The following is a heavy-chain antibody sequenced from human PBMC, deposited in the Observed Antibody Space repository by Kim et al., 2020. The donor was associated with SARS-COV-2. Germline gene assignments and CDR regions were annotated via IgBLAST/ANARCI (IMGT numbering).Heavy chain of an antibody. D-gene: IGHD2-21*02. CDR2: IYTSGST. J-gene: IGHJ5*02. V-gene: IGHV4-61*02. Sequence: SETLSLTCTVSGGSISSGSYYWSWIRQPAGKELEWIGRIYTSGSTNYNPSLKSRVTISEDTSKNQFSLKLSSVTAADTAGYYCARMCTICGGDPFDPWGQGTLVTVSS. CDR3: ARMCTICGGDPFDP. CDR1: GGSISSGSYY.